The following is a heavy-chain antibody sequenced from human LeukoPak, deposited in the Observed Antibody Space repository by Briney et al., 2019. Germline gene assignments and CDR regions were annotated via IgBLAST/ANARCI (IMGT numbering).Heavy chain of an antibody. Sequence: ASVKVSCKASGYTFTSNYIHWVRQARGQGLEWMGMIYPRDGSTSYAQKFQGRVTVTRDTSTSTVHMELSGLRSEDTAVYYCARDQEGFDYWGQGTLVTVSS. CDR1: GYTFTSNY. CDR2: IYPRDGST. J-gene: IGHJ4*02. CDR3: ARDQEGFDY. V-gene: IGHV1-46*01.